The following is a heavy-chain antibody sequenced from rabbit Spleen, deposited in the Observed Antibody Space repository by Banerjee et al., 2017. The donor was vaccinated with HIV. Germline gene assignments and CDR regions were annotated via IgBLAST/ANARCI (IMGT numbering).Heavy chain of an antibody. Sequence: QLKESGGGLVQPGGSLKLSCKASGFDFTNYGVSWVRQTPGKGLDWIGYIDPIFGRTYYASWVDGRFTISSHNAQNTLYLQLNSLTAADTATYFCVRGASSSGYYSLWGQGTLVT. CDR2: IDPIFGRT. D-gene: IGHD1-1*01. CDR3: VRGASSSGYYSL. J-gene: IGHJ4*01. CDR1: GFDFTNYG. V-gene: IGHV1S7*01.